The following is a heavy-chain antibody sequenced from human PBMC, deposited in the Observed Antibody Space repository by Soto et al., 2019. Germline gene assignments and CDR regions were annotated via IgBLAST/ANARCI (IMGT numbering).Heavy chain of an antibody. Sequence: QVQLQESGPGLVKPSETLSLTCTVPGGSISNHYWSWIRQPPGKGLEWIGYIYYNGNTNYNPSLKSRVTMSVDTSKNQISLKLSAVTAAVTAVYYCTRANWYSEYWGQGTLVTVSS. CDR2: IYYNGNT. J-gene: IGHJ4*02. CDR1: GGSISNHY. D-gene: IGHD7-27*01. CDR3: TRANWYSEY. V-gene: IGHV4-59*11.